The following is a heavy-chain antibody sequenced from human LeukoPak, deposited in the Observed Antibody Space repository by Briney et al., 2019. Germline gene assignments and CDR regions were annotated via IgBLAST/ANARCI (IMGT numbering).Heavy chain of an antibody. D-gene: IGHD6-13*01. J-gene: IGHJ6*02. CDR3: AKDRRIAAAGKYGMDV. Sequence: GGSLRLSCAASGFTFDDYAMHWVRQAPGKGLEWVSTIKWNSGSIGYADSVKGRFTISRDNAKNSLYLQMNSQRPEDTALYYCAKDRRIAAAGKYGMDVWGQGTSVTVSS. CDR2: IKWNSGSI. CDR1: GFTFDDYA. V-gene: IGHV3-9*01.